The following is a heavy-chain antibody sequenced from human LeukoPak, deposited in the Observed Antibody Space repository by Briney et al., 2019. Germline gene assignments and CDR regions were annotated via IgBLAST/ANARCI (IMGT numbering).Heavy chain of an antibody. V-gene: IGHV3-23*01. CDR1: GFSFSTSP. Sequence: GGSLRLSCAASGFSFSTSPMSWVRQPPGKGLEWVSAMNNGPGATFYRDSVRGRFTISRDYSKSTLYLQMNSLRAEDTGTYYCAKTHYGLLDVWGQGTTVTVSS. D-gene: IGHD4-17*01. CDR2: MNNGPGAT. CDR3: AKTHYGLLDV. J-gene: IGHJ6*02.